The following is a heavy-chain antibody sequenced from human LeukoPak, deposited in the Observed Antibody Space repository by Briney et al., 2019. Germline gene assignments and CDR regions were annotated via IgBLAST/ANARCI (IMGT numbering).Heavy chain of an antibody. D-gene: IGHD3-9*01. CDR1: GGSVSSSTYY. CDR2: IYYTGST. Sequence: SETLSLTCTVSGGSVSSSTYYWGWIRKPPGKGLEWIGNIYYTGSTYSNPSLRSRVTMSVDTSKNQFSLKMSSVTAADTAVYYCARLSKGRYFDYIFDYWGQGALVTVSS. J-gene: IGHJ4*02. V-gene: IGHV4-39*01. CDR3: ARLSKGRYFDYIFDY.